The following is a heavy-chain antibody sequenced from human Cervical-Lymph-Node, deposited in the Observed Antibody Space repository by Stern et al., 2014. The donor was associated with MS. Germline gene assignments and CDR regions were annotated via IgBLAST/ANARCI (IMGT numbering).Heavy chain of an antibody. CDR3: ARAVRELGT. D-gene: IGHD1-7*01. V-gene: IGHV3-7*01. J-gene: IGHJ5*02. Sequence: VQLVESGGGLVQPGGPLGLPWEVSGSTFRIYGLPWVGQAPGKGLEWVASIKADGSEKSYVASVKGRFTISRDNAKNSLYLQMNSLRAEDTAVYYCARAVRELGTWGQGTLVTVSS. CDR1: GSTFRIYG. CDR2: IKADGSEK.